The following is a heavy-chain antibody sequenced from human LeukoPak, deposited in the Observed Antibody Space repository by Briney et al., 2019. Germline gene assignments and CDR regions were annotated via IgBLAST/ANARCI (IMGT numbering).Heavy chain of an antibody. J-gene: IGHJ6*02. V-gene: IGHV5-51*01. CDR2: IYPGDSDT. CDR1: GYSFTSYW. CDR3: ASYGDYDSYYYGMDV. Sequence: GESLKISCKGSGYSFTSYWIGWVRQMPGKSLEWMGIIYPGDSDTRYSPSFQGQVTISADKSISTAYLQWSSLKASDTAMYYCASYGDYDSYYYGMDVWGQGTTVTVSS. D-gene: IGHD4-17*01.